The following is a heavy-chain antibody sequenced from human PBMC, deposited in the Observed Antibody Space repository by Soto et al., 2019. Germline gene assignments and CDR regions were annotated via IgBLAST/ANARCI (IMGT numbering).Heavy chain of an antibody. CDR1: GYTFTSYG. Sequence: ASVKVSCKASGYTFTSYGISWVRQAPGQGLEWMGWISAYNGNTNYAQKLQGRVTMTTDTSTSTVYMELSNLIFEDTAVYYCTSEDVAAGLVWGPGSLVTVSS. V-gene: IGHV1-18*01. CDR2: ISAYNGNT. CDR3: TSEDVAAGLV. J-gene: IGHJ4*02. D-gene: IGHD6-19*01.